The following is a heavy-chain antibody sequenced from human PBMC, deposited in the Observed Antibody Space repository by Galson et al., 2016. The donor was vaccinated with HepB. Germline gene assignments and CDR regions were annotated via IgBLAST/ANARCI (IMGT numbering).Heavy chain of an antibody. CDR1: GYNFTTYW. CDR3: ARRSSAPHYYGMDV. CDR2: IDPSDSYT. J-gene: IGHJ6*02. V-gene: IGHV5-10-1*01. D-gene: IGHD3-10*01. Sequence: QSGAEVKKPGESPRISCKVSGYNFTTYWISWVRQMPGKGLEWMGRIDPSDSYTKYRPSFQGHVTISADKSITTAYLQWASLKASDSAMYFCARRSSAPHYYGMDVWGQGTTVIVSS.